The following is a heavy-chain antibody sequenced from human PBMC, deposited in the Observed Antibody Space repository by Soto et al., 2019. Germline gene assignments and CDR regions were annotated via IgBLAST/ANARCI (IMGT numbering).Heavy chain of an antibody. CDR3: ASAPYYDFDY. J-gene: IGHJ4*02. CDR2: ISYDGSNK. V-gene: IGHV3-30-3*01. D-gene: IGHD3-3*01. Sequence: GGSLRLSCAASGFTFSSYAMHWARQAPGKGLEWVAVISYDGSNKYYADSVKGRFTISRDNSKNTLYLQMNSLRAEDTAVYYCASAPYYDFDYWGQGTLVTVSS. CDR1: GFTFSSYA.